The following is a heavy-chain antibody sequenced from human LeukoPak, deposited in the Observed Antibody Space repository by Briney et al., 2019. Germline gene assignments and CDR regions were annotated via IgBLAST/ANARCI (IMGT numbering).Heavy chain of an antibody. J-gene: IGHJ5*02. V-gene: IGHV3-48*04. D-gene: IGHD3-10*01. CDR2: ISSTSSTK. CDR3: AKDSGNRLYSYADL. CDR1: GFTFSSYN. Sequence: GGSLRLSCAASGFTFSSYNMNWVRQAPGKGLEWVSYISSTSSTKYYADSVKGRFTISRDNSRNTLYLQMNSLRVEDTAVYYCAKDSGNRLYSYADLWGQGILVTVSS.